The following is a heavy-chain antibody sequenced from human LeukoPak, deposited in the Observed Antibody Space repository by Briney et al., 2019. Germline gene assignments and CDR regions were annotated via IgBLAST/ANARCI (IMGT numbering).Heavy chain of an antibody. V-gene: IGHV3-15*01. CDR3: TTQEKYRGRHRPGGAFDI. J-gene: IGHJ3*02. Sequence: GGSLRLSCVASAFTFNNYWMHWVRQAPGKGLEWVGRIKSKTDGGTTDYAAPVKGRFTISRDDSKNTLYLQMNSLKTEDTAVYYCTTQEKYRGRHRPGGAFDIWGQGTMVTVSS. CDR2: IKSKTDGGTT. CDR1: AFTFNNYW. D-gene: IGHD1-26*01.